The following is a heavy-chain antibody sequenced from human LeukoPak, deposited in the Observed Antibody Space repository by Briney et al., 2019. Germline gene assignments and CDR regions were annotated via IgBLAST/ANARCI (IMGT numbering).Heavy chain of an antibody. CDR3: ARGTVRDGYNFNY. Sequence: SETLSLTCAVSGGSISSYYWSWIRQPPGKGLEWIGYLYDTGITNYNPSLKSRVTISVDTSKNQFSLKLSSVTAADTAVYYCARGTVRDGYNFNYWGQGTLVTVSS. CDR1: GGSISSYY. D-gene: IGHD5-24*01. J-gene: IGHJ4*02. V-gene: IGHV4-59*01. CDR2: LYDTGIT.